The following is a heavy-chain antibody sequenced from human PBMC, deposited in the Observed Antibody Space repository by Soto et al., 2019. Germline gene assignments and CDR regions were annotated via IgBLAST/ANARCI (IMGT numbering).Heavy chain of an antibody. Sequence: SLRLSCAASGFTFSSYAMSWVRQAPGKGLEWVSAISGSGGSTYYADSVKGRFTISRDNSKNTLYLQMNSLRAEDTAVYYCAKDGPXSTQYYDILTGYYNSAPYWGXGTLXT. V-gene: IGHV3-23*01. CDR1: GFTFSSYA. CDR3: AKDGPXSTQYYDILTGYYNSAPY. D-gene: IGHD3-9*01. J-gene: IGHJ4*01. CDR2: ISGSGGST.